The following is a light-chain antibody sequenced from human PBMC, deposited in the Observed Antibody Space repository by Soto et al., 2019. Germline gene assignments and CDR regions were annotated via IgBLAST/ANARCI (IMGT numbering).Light chain of an antibody. CDR1: QNISSY. V-gene: IGKV3-15*01. CDR3: HQCYDVPRGT. CDR2: DAS. J-gene: IGKJ1*01. Sequence: EIVLTQSPATLSVSPGERATLSCRASQNISSYLAWYQQKPGQAPRLLIYDASTRATDIPARFSGGGSGTEFTLTINSLQSEDVAVYYYHQCYDVPRGTVGQVT.